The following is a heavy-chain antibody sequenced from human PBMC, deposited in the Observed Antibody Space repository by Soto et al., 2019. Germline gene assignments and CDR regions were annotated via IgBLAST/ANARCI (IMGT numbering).Heavy chain of an antibody. Sequence: GGSLRLSCAASGFTFSSYGMHWVRQAPGKGLEWVAVISYDGSNKYYADSVKGRFTISRDNSKNSVYLQMNSLRAEDTSVYYCAKDTYYHDSSGYYVFEYWGQGTLVTVSS. CDR2: ISYDGSNK. CDR3: AKDTYYHDSSGYYVFEY. D-gene: IGHD3-22*01. CDR1: GFTFSSYG. V-gene: IGHV3-30*18. J-gene: IGHJ4*02.